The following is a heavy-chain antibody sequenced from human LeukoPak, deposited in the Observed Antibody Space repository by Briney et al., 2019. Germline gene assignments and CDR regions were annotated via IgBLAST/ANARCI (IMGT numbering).Heavy chain of an antibody. CDR2: INTDGSYI. J-gene: IGHJ5*02. CDR1: GFTFSNFW. CDR3: ARVPATGSWFDP. D-gene: IGHD6-13*01. Sequence: PGGSLRLSCAASGFTFSNFWMHWVRQAPGKGLAWVSRINTDGSYISYADSVKGRFSISRDNAKNTLYLQMNSLRAEDTAVYYCARVPATGSWFDPWGQGTLVTVSS. V-gene: IGHV3-74*01.